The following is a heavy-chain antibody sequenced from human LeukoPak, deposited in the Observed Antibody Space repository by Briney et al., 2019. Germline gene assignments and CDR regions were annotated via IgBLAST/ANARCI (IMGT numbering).Heavy chain of an antibody. Sequence: ASVRVSCKVSGYTLTELPMHWVRQAPGKGLEWMGGFDPEDGETIYAQKFQGRVTMTEDTSTDTAYMELSSLRSEDTAVYYCATPGGYCSSTSCYAFGYWGQGTLVTVSS. V-gene: IGHV1-24*01. CDR3: ATPGGYCSSTSCYAFGY. D-gene: IGHD2-2*01. CDR2: FDPEDGET. CDR1: GYTLTELP. J-gene: IGHJ4*02.